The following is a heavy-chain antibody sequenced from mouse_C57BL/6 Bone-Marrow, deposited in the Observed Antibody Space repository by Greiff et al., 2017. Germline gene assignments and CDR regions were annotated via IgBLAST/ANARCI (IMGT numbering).Heavy chain of an antibody. Sequence: EVQGVESGGGLVKPGGSLKLSCAASGFTFSSSAMSWVRQTPEKRLEWVATISDGGSYTYYPDNVKGRFTISRDNAKNNLYLQMSHLKSEDTAMYYCAREGYYYGSTRFAYWGQGTLVTVSA. CDR3: AREGYYYGSTRFAY. CDR1: GFTFSSSA. J-gene: IGHJ3*01. D-gene: IGHD1-1*01. CDR2: ISDGGSYT. V-gene: IGHV5-4*01.